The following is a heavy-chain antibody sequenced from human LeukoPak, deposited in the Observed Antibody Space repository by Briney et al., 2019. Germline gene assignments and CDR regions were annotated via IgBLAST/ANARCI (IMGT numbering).Heavy chain of an antibody. Sequence: QSGGPLRLSCAASGFTFSSYAMHWVRQAPGKGLEWVAVISYDGSNKYYADSVKGRFTISRDNSKNTLYLQMNSLRAEDTAVYYCARELRYFDWLPPTHFDYWGQGTLVTVSS. CDR2: ISYDGSNK. CDR1: GFTFSSYA. CDR3: ARELRYFDWLPPTHFDY. J-gene: IGHJ4*02. V-gene: IGHV3-30*04. D-gene: IGHD3-9*01.